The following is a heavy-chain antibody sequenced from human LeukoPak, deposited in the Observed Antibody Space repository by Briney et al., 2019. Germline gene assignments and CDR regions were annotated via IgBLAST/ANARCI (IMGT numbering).Heavy chain of an antibody. CDR3: GKTTVGYSSGRYPGWPVDY. Sequence: GGSLRLSCAASGFTFNSYAMYWVRQAPGKGLEWISGIFGSGGSPHYADSVKGRFTISRDNSQEIVYLQLDSLRVEETALYYCGKTTVGYSSGRYPGWPVDYWGQGALVTVSS. J-gene: IGHJ4*02. CDR1: GFTFNSYA. CDR2: IFGSGGSP. D-gene: IGHD2-15*01. V-gene: IGHV3-23*01.